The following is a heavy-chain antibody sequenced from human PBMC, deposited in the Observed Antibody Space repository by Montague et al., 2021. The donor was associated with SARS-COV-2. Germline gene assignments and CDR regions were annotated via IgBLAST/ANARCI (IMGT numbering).Heavy chain of an antibody. Sequence: TLSLTCSVSWDSIGSGSYYWSWIRRAAGEGLEWIGRIYTSGRTDYNPSLINRVIISLDTSKNQFSLKLSSLTTADTGVYYCARAPDDYGTFGYWGQGIPVIVSS. CDR1: WDSIGSGSYY. CDR3: ARAPDDYGTFGY. D-gene: IGHD4-17*01. CDR2: IYTSGRT. V-gene: IGHV4-61*02. J-gene: IGHJ4*02.